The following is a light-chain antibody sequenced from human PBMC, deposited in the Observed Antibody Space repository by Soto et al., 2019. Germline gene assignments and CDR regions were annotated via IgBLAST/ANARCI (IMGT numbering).Light chain of an antibody. Sequence: HATGTRSLTAGTWATLACRASKSSSSSYLAWYQQRPGQAPRLLIYGASSRATGIPDRFSGSGSGTEFTLTISRLEPEDFAAYYCHQYSSSSRTFGQGTKVDIK. CDR3: HQYSSSSRT. V-gene: IGKV3-20*01. CDR1: KSSSSSY. CDR2: GAS. J-gene: IGKJ1*01.